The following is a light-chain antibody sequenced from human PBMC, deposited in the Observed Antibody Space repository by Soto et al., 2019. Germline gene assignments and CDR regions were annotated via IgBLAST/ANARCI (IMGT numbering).Light chain of an antibody. CDR1: QSVSRH. V-gene: IGKV3-15*01. J-gene: IGKJ1*01. CDR3: QKYNNWPWK. CDR2: GAS. Sequence: ELLITQSPATPSASPAYRRTLSCRASQSVSRHLAWYQQKPGQAPRLLIYGASTRATGIPARFSGSGSGTEFTLTISSLQSEDFAVYYCQKYNNWPWKCGKGTTGAIK.